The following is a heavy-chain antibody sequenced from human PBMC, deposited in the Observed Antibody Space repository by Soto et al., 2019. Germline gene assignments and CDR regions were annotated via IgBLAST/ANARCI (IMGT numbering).Heavy chain of an antibody. CDR1: GYTITAPF. CDR3: ARYTFGMWFYH. V-gene: IGHV1-2*02. CDR2: VKPNSGDT. Sequence: GASVKASCEASGYTITAPFMHWVRPVPGQGLEGMGWVKPNSGDTKYAEKFQGRVTMTRDTSITTAYMELRRLMSDDTAMYYCARYTFGMWFYHWGQGAPVTVSS. J-gene: IGHJ5*02. D-gene: IGHD3-16*01.